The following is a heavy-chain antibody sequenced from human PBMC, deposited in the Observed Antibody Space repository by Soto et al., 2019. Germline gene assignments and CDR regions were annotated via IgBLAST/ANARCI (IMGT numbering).Heavy chain of an antibody. CDR1: GFTFSSYA. J-gene: IGHJ6*02. CDR3: AKERVTGFLEWLLEDGMDV. V-gene: IGHV3-23*01. Sequence: GGSLRLSCAASGFTFSSYAMSWVRQAPGKGLEWVSAISGSGGSTYYADSVKGRFTISRDNSKNTLYLQMNSLRAGDTAVYYCAKERVTGFLEWLLEDGMDVWGQGTTVTVSS. CDR2: ISGSGGST. D-gene: IGHD3-3*01.